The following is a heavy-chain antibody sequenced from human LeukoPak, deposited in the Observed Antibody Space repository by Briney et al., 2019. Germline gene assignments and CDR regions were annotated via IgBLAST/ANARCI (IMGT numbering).Heavy chain of an antibody. CDR2: IFHSGST. J-gene: IGHJ4*02. Sequence: SETLSLTCTVSSGSIFSSNWWSWVRQPPGKGLEWIGQIFHSGSTSYSPSLKSRVTISMDKSKNQISLRLTSVTAADTAVYYCARSPTRRVPEDYWGQGTLVTVSS. CDR1: SGSIFSSNW. CDR3: ARSPTRRVPEDY. V-gene: IGHV4-4*02. D-gene: IGHD2-2*01.